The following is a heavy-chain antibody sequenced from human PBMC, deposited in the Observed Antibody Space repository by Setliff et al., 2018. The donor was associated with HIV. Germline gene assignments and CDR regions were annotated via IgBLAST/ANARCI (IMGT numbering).Heavy chain of an antibody. V-gene: IGHV4-39*01. Sequence: PSETLSLTCTVSGGSISSSSYYWGWIRQPPGKGLEWIGSVYYNGSTYYNPSLKSRVTISVDTSKNQFSLKLGSVTAADTAVYYCARRTYRSPIGAFDIWGQGTMVTVSS. CDR3: ARRTYRSPIGAFDI. D-gene: IGHD6-19*01. J-gene: IGHJ3*02. CDR2: VYYNGST. CDR1: GGSISSSSYY.